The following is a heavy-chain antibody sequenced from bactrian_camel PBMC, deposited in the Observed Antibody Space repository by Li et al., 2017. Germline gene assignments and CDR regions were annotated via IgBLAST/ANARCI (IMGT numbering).Heavy chain of an antibody. CDR2: IRTVDGST. V-gene: IGHV3S63*01. CDR1: GYC. D-gene: IGHD2*01. J-gene: IGHJ6*01. Sequence: VQLVESGGGSVQAGGTLTLSCRATGYCMGWFRQAPGKEREGVAGIRTVDGSTSYSDSVKGRFTISVDYADRNTLYLEMNSLKPEDTAMYYCAAGAGRGYTPRCTPESTEFNAWGQGTQVTVS. CDR3: AAGAGRGYTPRCTPESTEFNA.